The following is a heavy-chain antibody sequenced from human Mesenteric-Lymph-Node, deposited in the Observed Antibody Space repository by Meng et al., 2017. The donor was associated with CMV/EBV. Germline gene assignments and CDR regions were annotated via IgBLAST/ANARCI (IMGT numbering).Heavy chain of an antibody. CDR1: GGSISSSNW. D-gene: IGHD3-3*01. CDR3: ARGEDFWSGYSNGDY. V-gene: IGHV4-4*02. Sequence: SETLSLTCAVSGGSISSSNWWSWVRQPPGKGLEWIGEIYHSGSTNYNPSFKSRITISVDKSKNQFSLKLSSVTAADTAVYYCARGEDFWSGYSNGDYWGQGTLVTVSS. J-gene: IGHJ4*02. CDR2: IYHSGST.